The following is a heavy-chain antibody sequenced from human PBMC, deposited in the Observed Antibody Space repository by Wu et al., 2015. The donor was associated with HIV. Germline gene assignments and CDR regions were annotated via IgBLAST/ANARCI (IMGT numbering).Heavy chain of an antibody. V-gene: IGHV1-24*01. CDR1: GYTLTESS. D-gene: IGHD2/OR15-2a*01. Sequence: QVQLVQSGAEVKKPGASVKVSCKVSGYTLTESSIHWVRQTPGKGLEWMGGFDPEDDETTYAQSFQGRLTMTEDTSTDTAYMELSSLSSDDTAVYFRATEFLHYFDDWGQGTLVTVSS. J-gene: IGHJ4*02. CDR3: ATEFLHYFDD. CDR2: FDPEDDET.